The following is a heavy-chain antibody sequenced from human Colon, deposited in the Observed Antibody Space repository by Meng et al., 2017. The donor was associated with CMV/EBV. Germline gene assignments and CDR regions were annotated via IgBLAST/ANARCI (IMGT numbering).Heavy chain of an antibody. D-gene: IGHD1-26*01. J-gene: IGHJ4*02. CDR2: IDIRAYDGQT. CDR1: GFMFGDFS. Sequence: GSLRLSCTTSGFMFGDFSMSWVRQAPGKGLEWVARIDIRAYDGQTRYAASVQGRFTVSRDDSRSIAYLQMSALKVDDTAVYYCVRILPAYSGSHPDYWGQGTLVTVSS. V-gene: IGHV3-49*04. CDR3: VRILPAYSGSHPDY.